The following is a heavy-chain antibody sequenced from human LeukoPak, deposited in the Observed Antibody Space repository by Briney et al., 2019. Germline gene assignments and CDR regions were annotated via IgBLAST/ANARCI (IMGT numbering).Heavy chain of an antibody. D-gene: IGHD3-22*01. Sequence: ASVKVSCKVSGYIFIDYYMHWVRQAPGQGLEWMGWINPNSGGTNYAQKFQGRVTMTRDTSISTAYMELSRLRSDDTAVYYCARDRYEFTWDDTSASFPRWGQGTLVTVSS. CDR1: GYIFIDYY. J-gene: IGHJ4*02. V-gene: IGHV1-2*02. CDR2: INPNSGGT. CDR3: ARDRYEFTWDDTSASFPR.